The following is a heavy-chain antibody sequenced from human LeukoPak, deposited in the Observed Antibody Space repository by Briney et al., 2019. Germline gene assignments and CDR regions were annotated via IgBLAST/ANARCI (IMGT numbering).Heavy chain of an antibody. CDR3: ARIGTDYYDSLLGFDY. J-gene: IGHJ4*02. Sequence: SETLSLTCTVSGGSISSYYWSWIRQPPGKGLEWIGYISYSGSTKYNPSLKSRVTISVDTSKNQFSLKLSSVTAADTAVYYCARIGTDYYDSLLGFDYWGQGTLVTVSS. D-gene: IGHD3-22*01. CDR2: ISYSGST. V-gene: IGHV4-59*01. CDR1: GGSISSYY.